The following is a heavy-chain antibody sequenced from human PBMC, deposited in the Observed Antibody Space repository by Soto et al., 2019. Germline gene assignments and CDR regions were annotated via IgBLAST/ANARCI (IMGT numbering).Heavy chain of an antibody. CDR3: ARVIYYDFWSGYYGPAPGGMDV. Sequence: SETLSLTCAVSGGSISSSNWWSWVRQPPGKGLEWIGEIYHSGSTNYNPSLKSRVTISVDKSKNQFSLKLSSVTAADTDVYYCARVIYYDFWSGYYGPAPGGMDVWGQGTTVTAP. J-gene: IGHJ6*02. V-gene: IGHV4-4*02. CDR2: IYHSGST. CDR1: GGSISSSNW. D-gene: IGHD3-3*01.